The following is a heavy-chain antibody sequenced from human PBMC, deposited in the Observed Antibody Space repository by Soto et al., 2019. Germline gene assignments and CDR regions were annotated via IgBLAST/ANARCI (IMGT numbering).Heavy chain of an antibody. Sequence: QLQLQESGPGLVKPSETLSLTCTVSSGSISSSSSYWGWIRQPPGKGLEWIGSIYYSGNTYYNPSLKSRLSISIASSKAQCSFKLNSVTPADTAVYSCGVQDSGAKGYYFETWGQGTLVTVSS. CDR2: IYYSGNT. CDR1: SGSISSSSSY. V-gene: IGHV4-39*01. D-gene: IGHD2-15*01. CDR3: GVQDSGAKGYYFET. J-gene: IGHJ4*02.